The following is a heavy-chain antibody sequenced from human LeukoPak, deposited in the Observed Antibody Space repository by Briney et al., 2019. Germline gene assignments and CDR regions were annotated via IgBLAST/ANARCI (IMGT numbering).Heavy chain of an antibody. CDR1: GFTFSSYA. D-gene: IGHD1-26*01. CDR2: ISYDGTNK. CDR3: ARDKYTGSYGTYFDS. Sequence: GGSLRLSCAASGFTFSSYAMHWVRRAPGKGLERVAVISYDGTNKYYADSVKGRFTISRDNSNNTLYLQMNSLRAEDTAVYYCARDKYTGSYGTYFDSWGQGTLVTVSS. J-gene: IGHJ4*02. V-gene: IGHV3-30-3*01.